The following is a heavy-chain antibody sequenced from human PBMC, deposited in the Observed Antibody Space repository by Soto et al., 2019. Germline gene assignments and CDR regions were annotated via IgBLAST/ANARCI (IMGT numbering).Heavy chain of an antibody. D-gene: IGHD6-6*01. CDR3: AKDWGSSSRDYYYGMDV. CDR1: GFTFRNYG. J-gene: IGHJ6*02. CDR2: VSYDGGIE. Sequence: QVHLVESGGGVVQPGGSLRLSCEGSGFTFRNYGIHWVRQAPDKGLEWVAVVSYDGGIEYYTDSVKGRFTISRDNSKNTLYLQMNSLRAEDTALYYCAKDWGSSSRDYYYGMDVWGRGTTVTVS. V-gene: IGHV3-30*18.